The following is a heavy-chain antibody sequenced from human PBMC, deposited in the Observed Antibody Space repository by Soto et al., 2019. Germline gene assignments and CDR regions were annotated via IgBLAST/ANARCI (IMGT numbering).Heavy chain of an antibody. CDR1: GYTFTSYY. J-gene: IGHJ6*03. CDR2: INPSGGST. V-gene: IGHV1-46*01. Sequence: ASVKLSCKASGYTFTSYYMHSVRQAPGQGLEWMGIINPSGGSTSYAQKFQGRVTMTRDTSTSTVYMELSSLRSEDTAVYYCASSGHSYYYYTDVWGKGTTVTVSS. CDR3: ASSGHSYYYYTDV.